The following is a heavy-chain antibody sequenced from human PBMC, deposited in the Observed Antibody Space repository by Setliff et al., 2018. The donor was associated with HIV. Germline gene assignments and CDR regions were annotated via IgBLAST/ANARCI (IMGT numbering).Heavy chain of an antibody. CDR1: GFSFRSYA. CDR3: AKTQTVITVYGPFDS. Sequence: GESLKISCAASGFSFRSYAVSWVRQAPGKGLEWVSVISGSGDITYYRESVKGRFTVSRDNSNNTVYLQMNSLRAEDMAMYYCAKTQTVITVYGPFDSWGQGTPVTVSS. CDR2: ISGSGDIT. J-gene: IGHJ4*02. V-gene: IGHV3-23*01. D-gene: IGHD4-4*01.